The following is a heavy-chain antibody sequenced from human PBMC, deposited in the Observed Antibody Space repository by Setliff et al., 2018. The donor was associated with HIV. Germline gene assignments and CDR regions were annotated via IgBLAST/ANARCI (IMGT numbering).Heavy chain of an antibody. Sequence: LSLTCTVSGGSISSGGYYWSWIRQHPVKGLEWIGYIYYTGTTFYNPSLESRLIISLDTPKNQFSLRLTSVTAADTAVYYCARLGTRTVAADADFDSWGQGALVTVSS. D-gene: IGHD2-15*01. J-gene: IGHJ4*02. V-gene: IGHV4-31*03. CDR1: GGSISSGGYY. CDR2: IYYTGTT. CDR3: ARLGTRTVAADADFDS.